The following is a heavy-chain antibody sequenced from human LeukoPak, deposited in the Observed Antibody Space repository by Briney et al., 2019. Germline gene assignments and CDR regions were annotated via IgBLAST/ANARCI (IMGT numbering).Heavy chain of an antibody. CDR2: ISASGDNT. J-gene: IGHJ4*02. V-gene: IGHV3-23*01. D-gene: IGHD2-2*01. CDR1: GLTLAGYD. Sequence: GGSLRLSCAASGLTLAGYDMSWVRQAPGKGLEWVATISASGDNTYYAGSVKGRFTISRDNSKNPLYLQMDSLRAEDTAVYYCAKRFCSATRCFHFDYWGQGTLVTVSS. CDR3: AKRFCSATRCFHFDY.